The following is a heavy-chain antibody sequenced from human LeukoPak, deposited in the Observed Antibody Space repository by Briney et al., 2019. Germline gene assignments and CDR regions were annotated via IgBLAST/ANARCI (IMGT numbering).Heavy chain of an antibody. Sequence: SETLSLTCHVSSFSISSGYYWGWIRQPPGKGLEWIGSVFHTGRTYYSTSLKTRVSISIDTSKNQFSLKLSSVTAADMAVYYCARDSSIVEGGGLTWFDPWGQGTLVTVSS. D-gene: IGHD1-26*01. V-gene: IGHV4-38-2*02. CDR2: VFHTGRT. CDR3: ARDSSIVEGGGLTWFDP. J-gene: IGHJ5*02. CDR1: SFSISSGYY.